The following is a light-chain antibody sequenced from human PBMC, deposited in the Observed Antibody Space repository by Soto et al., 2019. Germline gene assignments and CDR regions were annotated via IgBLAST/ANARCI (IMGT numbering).Light chain of an antibody. Sequence: QSALTQPASVSESPGQSITISCTGTSSDVGGYNYVSWYQQHPGKAPKLMIYDVSNRPSGVSNRFSGSKSGNTASLTISGLQAEYEADYYCSSYTSSSTYVVFGGGTKLTVL. CDR1: SSDVGGYNY. CDR3: SSYTSSSTYVV. CDR2: DVS. J-gene: IGLJ2*01. V-gene: IGLV2-14*01.